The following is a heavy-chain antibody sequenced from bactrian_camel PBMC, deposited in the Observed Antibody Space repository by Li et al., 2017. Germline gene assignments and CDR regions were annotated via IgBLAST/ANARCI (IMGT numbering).Heavy chain of an antibody. CDR2: IHSGVGTT. V-gene: IGHV3S1*01. Sequence: VQLVESGGGAVQTGGSLRLSCAASGPIYAGYCMGWFRQAPGKGLEGVALIHSGVGTTDYADSVKGRFTISQDNTKNSPTLQIHDLKVEDSGTYTCAALWSGGACPKASDANDKNFYLGQGTQVTVS. CDR1: GPIYAGYC. D-gene: IGHD8*01. CDR3: AALWSGGACPKASDANDKNFY. J-gene: IGHJ4*01.